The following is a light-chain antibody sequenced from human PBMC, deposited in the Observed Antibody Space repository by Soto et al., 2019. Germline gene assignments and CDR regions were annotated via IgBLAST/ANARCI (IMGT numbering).Light chain of an antibody. V-gene: IGKV3-20*01. Sequence: EIVLTQSPGTLSLSPGERATISCRASQSVNSNFLAWYQQKPGQAPRLLIYGASTRAAGVPDRFSGSGSGTDFTLTITILEPENFAMYYCQQYGRSPLMYTFGQGTKLAVK. CDR1: QSVNSNF. CDR2: GAS. CDR3: QQYGRSPLMYT. J-gene: IGKJ2*01.